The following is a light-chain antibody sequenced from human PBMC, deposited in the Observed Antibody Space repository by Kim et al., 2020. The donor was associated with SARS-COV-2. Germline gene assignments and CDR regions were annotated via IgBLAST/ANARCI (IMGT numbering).Light chain of an antibody. J-gene: IGKJ4*01. Sequence: LSPGESATLSCRASQRVSSYLAWYQQKPGQAPRLLIYDATNRATGIPARFSGSGSGTDFTLTISSLEPEDFAVYYGQKRSNWPLTFGGGTKVDIK. CDR2: DAT. CDR1: QRVSSY. V-gene: IGKV3-11*01. CDR3: QKRSNWPLT.